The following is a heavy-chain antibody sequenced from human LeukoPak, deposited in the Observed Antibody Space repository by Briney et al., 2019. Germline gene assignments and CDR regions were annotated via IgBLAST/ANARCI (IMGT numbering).Heavy chain of an antibody. V-gene: IGHV4-59*01. J-gene: IGHJ4*02. Sequence: PSETLSLTCTVSGGFINSYYWSWIRQPPGKGLEWIGYIYYSGTTHYNPSLKSRVTISVDTSKNQFSLRLSSVTAVDTAVYYCAREKSGYTYWGQGTLVTVSS. D-gene: IGHD3-22*01. CDR2: IYYSGTT. CDR3: AREKSGYTY. CDR1: GGFINSYY.